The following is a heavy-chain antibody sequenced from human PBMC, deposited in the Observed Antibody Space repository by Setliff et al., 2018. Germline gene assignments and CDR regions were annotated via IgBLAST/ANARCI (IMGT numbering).Heavy chain of an antibody. Sequence: SVKVSCKASGGTFSSYDISWVRQAPGQGLEWMGRIIPIFGTANYAQKFQGRVTITADKSTSTAYMELSRLRSEDTAVYYCVSSRDYNFWSGYYSPLDYWGQGTLVTVSS. CDR2: IIPIFGTA. CDR1: GGTFSSYD. J-gene: IGHJ4*02. V-gene: IGHV1-69*06. D-gene: IGHD3-3*01. CDR3: VSSRDYNFWSGYYSPLDY.